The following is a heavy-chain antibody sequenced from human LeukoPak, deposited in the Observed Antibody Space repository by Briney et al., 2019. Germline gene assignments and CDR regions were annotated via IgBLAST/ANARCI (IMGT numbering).Heavy chain of an antibody. D-gene: IGHD5-12*01. CDR2: MNPNSGNT. CDR3: ASLSSGYDRYYYYMDV. Sequence: ASVKVSCKASGYTFTSYDINWVRQATGQGLEWMGWMNPNSGNTGYAQKFQGRVTITRNTSISTAYMELSSLRSEDTAVYYCASLSSGYDRYYYYMDVWGKGTTVTVSS. V-gene: IGHV1-8*03. CDR1: GYTFTSYD. J-gene: IGHJ6*03.